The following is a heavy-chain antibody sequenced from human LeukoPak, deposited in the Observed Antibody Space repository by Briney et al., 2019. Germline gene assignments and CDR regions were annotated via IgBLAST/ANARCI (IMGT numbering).Heavy chain of an antibody. J-gene: IGHJ6*03. CDR1: GGSFSGYY. V-gene: IGHV4-34*01. CDR2: INHSGST. Sequence: SETLSLTCAVYGGSFSGYYWSWIRQPPGKGLEWIGEINHSGSTNYNPSLESRVTISVDTSKNQFSLKLSSVTAADTAVYYCARTEESGYSYGYFGYYYYMDVWGKGTTVTVSS. D-gene: IGHD5-18*01. CDR3: ARTEESGYSYGYFGYYYYMDV.